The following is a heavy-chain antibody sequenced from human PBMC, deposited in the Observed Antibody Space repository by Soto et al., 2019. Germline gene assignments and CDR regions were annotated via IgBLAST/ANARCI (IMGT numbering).Heavy chain of an antibody. J-gene: IGHJ5*02. CDR2: AYYSGDT. V-gene: IGHV4-59*01. CDR3: ARDRSTYGGGGTGEVKENWFDP. Sequence: PSETLSLTCSVSGGSISRYYWSWIRPPPGKGLEWIGYAYYSGDTGYNPSLKSRVTMAVDTSKNQVSLKLSSVTAADTAVYYCARDRSTYGGGGTGEVKENWFDPWGQGALVTVSS. D-gene: IGHD2-8*01. CDR1: GGSISRYY.